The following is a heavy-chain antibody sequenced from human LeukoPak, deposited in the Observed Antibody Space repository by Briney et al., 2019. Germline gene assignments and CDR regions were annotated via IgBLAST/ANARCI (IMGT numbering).Heavy chain of an antibody. CDR1: GGSISSYY. D-gene: IGHD6-19*01. J-gene: IGHJ4*02. Sequence: PSETLSLTCTVSGGSISSYYWSWIRQPPGKGLEWIGYIYYSGSTNYNPSLKSRVTISVDTSKNQFSLKLSSVTAADTAVYYCARGRSSGWYGGDYFDYWGQGTLVTVSS. CDR2: IYYSGST. CDR3: ARGRSSGWYGGDYFDY. V-gene: IGHV4-59*12.